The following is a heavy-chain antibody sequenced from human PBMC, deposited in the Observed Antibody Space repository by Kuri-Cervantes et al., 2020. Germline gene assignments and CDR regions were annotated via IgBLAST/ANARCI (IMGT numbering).Heavy chain of an antibody. Sequence: SETLSLTCTVSGGSISSTNYYWGWIRQPPGKGLEWIGSIYYSGSTYYSPSLKSRVAISVDTSKNQFSLKLSSVTAADTAVYYCESDYYYVDVWGKGTTVTVSS. CDR2: IYYSGST. CDR1: GGSISSTNYY. J-gene: IGHJ6*03. CDR3: ESDYYYVDV. V-gene: IGHV4-39*02.